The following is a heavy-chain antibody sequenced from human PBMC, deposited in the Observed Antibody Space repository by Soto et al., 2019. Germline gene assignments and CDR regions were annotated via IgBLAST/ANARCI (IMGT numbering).Heavy chain of an antibody. D-gene: IGHD3-10*01. CDR1: GFTFSDHY. J-gene: IGHJ6*02. CDR2: TRNKANSYTT. Sequence: EVQLVESGGGLVQPGGSLRLSCAASGFTFSDHYMDWVRQAPGKGLEWVGRTRNKANSYTTEYAASVKGRFTISRDDSKNSLYLQMNSLKTEDTAVYYCARVGRLWFGESTRQYYYYGMDVWGQGTTVTVSS. CDR3: ARVGRLWFGESTRQYYYYGMDV. V-gene: IGHV3-72*01.